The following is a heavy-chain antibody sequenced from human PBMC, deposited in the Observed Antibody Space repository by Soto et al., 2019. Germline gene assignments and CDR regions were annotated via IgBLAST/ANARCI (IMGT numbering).Heavy chain of an antibody. CDR3: GRRWGGSLDY. V-gene: IGHV4-59*01. D-gene: IGHD1-26*01. J-gene: IGHJ4*02. CDR2: IYYSGST. Sequence: SETLSLTCAVSGGSIRSYYWSWIRQPPGKGLEWIGYIYYSGSTNYNPSLKSRVTISVDTSKNQFSLKLSSVTAADTAVYYCGRRWGGSLDYWGQGTLVTVSS. CDR1: GGSIRSYY.